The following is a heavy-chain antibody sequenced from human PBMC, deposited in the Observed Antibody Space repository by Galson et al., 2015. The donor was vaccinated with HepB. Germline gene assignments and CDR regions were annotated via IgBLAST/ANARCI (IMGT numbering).Heavy chain of an antibody. D-gene: IGHD1-26*01. J-gene: IGHJ6*02. CDR3: ARRTSVPPRSIVGATTYYYYYDMDV. CDR1: GFTFSSYW. Sequence: SLRLSCAASGFTFSSYWMSWVRQAPGKGLEWVANIKQDGSEKYYVDSVKGRFTISRDNTKNSLYLQMNSLRAEDTAVYYCARRTSVPPRSIVGATTYYYYYDMDVWGQGTTVTVSS. V-gene: IGHV3-7*01. CDR2: IKQDGSEK.